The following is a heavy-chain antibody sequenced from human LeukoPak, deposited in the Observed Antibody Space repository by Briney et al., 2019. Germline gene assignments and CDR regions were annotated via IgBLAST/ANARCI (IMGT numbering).Heavy chain of an antibody. J-gene: IGHJ4*02. CDR2: IWYDGSNK. Sequence: GGSLRLSCAASGFTFSSYGMHWVRQAPGKGLEWVAVIWYDGSNKYYADSVKGRFTISRDNSKNTLYLQMNSLRAEDTAVYYYARDAQQWLVLMSFDYWGQGTLVTVSS. CDR1: GFTFSSYG. CDR3: ARDAQQWLVLMSFDY. V-gene: IGHV3-33*01. D-gene: IGHD6-19*01.